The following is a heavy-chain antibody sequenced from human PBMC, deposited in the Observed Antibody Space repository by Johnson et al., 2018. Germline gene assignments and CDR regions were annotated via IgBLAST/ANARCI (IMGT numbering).Heavy chain of an antibody. D-gene: IGHD1-26*01. J-gene: IGHJ1*01. CDR3: ARDLGYGGSFAQH. V-gene: IGHV3-48*02. CDR2: ISSSSTI. Sequence: VQLVQSGGGLVQPGGSLRLSCAASGFTFSNYNMNCVRQAPGKGLEWVSYISSSSTIYYAASVKGRFTISRDNAKNSLYLQMNSLRDEDTALYYCARDLGYGGSFAQHWGQGTLVTVSS. CDR1: GFTFSNYN.